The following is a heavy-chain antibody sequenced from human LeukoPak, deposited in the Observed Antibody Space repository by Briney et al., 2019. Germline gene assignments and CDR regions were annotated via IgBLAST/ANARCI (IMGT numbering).Heavy chain of an antibody. D-gene: IGHD6-19*01. CDR1: GGSFSGYY. Sequence: SETLSLTCAVYGGSFSGYYWGWIRQPPGKGLEWIGEINHSGSTNYNPSLKSRVTISVDTSKNQFSLKLSSVTAADTAVYYCATLRRGSSGWYNGFDHWGQGTLVTVSS. CDR2: INHSGST. J-gene: IGHJ4*02. V-gene: IGHV4-34*01. CDR3: ATLRRGSSGWYNGFDH.